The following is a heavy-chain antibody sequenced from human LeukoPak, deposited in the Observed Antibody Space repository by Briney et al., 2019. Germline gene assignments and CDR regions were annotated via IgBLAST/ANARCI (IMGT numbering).Heavy chain of an antibody. CDR3: ARDHGIAGAGLFWFDP. V-gene: IGHV3-30*15. J-gene: IGHJ5*02. CDR2: ISYDGSKK. D-gene: IGHD6-13*01. Sequence: GGSLRLSCTASGFTFSSYSMHWVRQAPGKGLEWVAGISYDGSKKYYADSLKGRFTISKDTSKNTLYLQMSSLRAEDTAVYYCARDHGIAGAGLFWFDPWGQGTLVTVSS. CDR1: GFTFSSYS.